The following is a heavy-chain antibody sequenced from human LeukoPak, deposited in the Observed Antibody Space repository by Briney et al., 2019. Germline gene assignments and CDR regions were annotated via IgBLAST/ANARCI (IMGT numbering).Heavy chain of an antibody. CDR1: GFTFSDCY. CDR2: ISGSGNTI. J-gene: IGHJ6*03. CDR3: ARNPPDRYSSSWSYMDV. Sequence: GGSLRLSCVASGFTFSDCYMNSMRQAPGKGLEWVSYISGSGNTINYADSVKGRFTISRDNAKNSLYLQMNSLRAEDTAVYYCARNPPDRYSSSWSYMDVWGKGTTVTVSS. V-gene: IGHV3-11*01. D-gene: IGHD6-13*01.